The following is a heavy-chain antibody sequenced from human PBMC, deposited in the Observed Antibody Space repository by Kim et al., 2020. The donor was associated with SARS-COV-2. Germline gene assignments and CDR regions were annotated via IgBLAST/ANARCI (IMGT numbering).Heavy chain of an antibody. D-gene: IGHD2-2*01. CDR3: ARTAATPHSYVDY. V-gene: IGHV5-51*01. Sequence: YSPSFQGQVTISADKSISTAYLQWSSLKASDTAMYYCARTAATPHSYVDYWGQGTLVTVSS. J-gene: IGHJ4*02.